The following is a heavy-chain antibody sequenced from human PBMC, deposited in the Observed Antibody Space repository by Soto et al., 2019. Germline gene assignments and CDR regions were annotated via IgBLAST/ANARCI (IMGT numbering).Heavy chain of an antibody. D-gene: IGHD2-21*01. CDR2: IYRGGST. CDR3: ARAIPNWPYDY. CDR1: GFTVSGSY. Sequence: EVQLVESGGGLIQPGGSLRLSCAVSGFTVSGSYMTWVRQAPGKGLQCVSVIYRGGSTYYADSVKGRFTISRDNAKNTLDHQMNSLTVEDTAMYYCARAIPNWPYDYWGQGTLVTVSS. J-gene: IGHJ4*02. V-gene: IGHV3-53*01.